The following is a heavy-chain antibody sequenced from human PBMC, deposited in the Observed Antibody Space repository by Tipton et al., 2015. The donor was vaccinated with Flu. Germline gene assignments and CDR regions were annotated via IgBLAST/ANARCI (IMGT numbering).Heavy chain of an antibody. V-gene: IGHV4-59*12. D-gene: IGHD3/OR15-3a*01. Sequence: TLSLTCTVSGGSISSYYWSWIRQPPGKGLEWIGNIHYSGKTYYNMPLKSRVTISVDTSNNQFSLKLTSVTAADTGLYYCARDRIVNGFWTGYERYGMDVWGQGTTVTVSS. CDR1: GGSISSYY. J-gene: IGHJ6*02. CDR3: ARDRIVNGFWTGYERYGMDV. CDR2: IHYSGKT.